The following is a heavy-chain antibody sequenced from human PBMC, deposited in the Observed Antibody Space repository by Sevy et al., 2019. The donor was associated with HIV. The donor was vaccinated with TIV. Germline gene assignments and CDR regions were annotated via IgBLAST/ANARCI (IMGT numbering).Heavy chain of an antibody. Sequence: ASVKVSCKVSESSLSKLSIHWVRQAPGKGLEWMGGYSPEEAENFYAQKLEGRATITEDTSTDTANMGLSSLPSEDTAVYYCAILDGVVGFTKGDSFDPWGQGTLVTVSS. CDR1: ESSLSKLS. D-gene: IGHD2-15*01. CDR3: AILDGVVGFTKGDSFDP. CDR2: YSPEEAEN. V-gene: IGHV1-24*01. J-gene: IGHJ5*02.